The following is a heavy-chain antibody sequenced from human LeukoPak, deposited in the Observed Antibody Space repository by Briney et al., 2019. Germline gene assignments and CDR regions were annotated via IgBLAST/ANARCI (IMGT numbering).Heavy chain of an antibody. D-gene: IGHD3-22*01. Sequence: GGSLRLSCAASGFTFNDYGMSWVRQGPGKGLEWVSSISSSSSYIYYADSVKGRFTISRDNAKNSLYLQMNSLRAEDTAVYYCARDAYYYDSSGYYDYWGQGTLVTVSS. CDR1: GFTFNDYG. CDR3: ARDAYYYDSSGYYDY. CDR2: ISSSSSYI. J-gene: IGHJ4*02. V-gene: IGHV3-21*01.